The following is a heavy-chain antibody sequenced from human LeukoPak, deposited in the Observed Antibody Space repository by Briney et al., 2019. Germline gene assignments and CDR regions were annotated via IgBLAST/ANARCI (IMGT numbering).Heavy chain of an antibody. CDR1: GYTLTELS. D-gene: IGHD2-15*01. CDR3: ATYSPGPPTASFDY. CDR2: FDPEDGET. Sequence: ASVKVSCKVSGYTLTELSMHWVRQAPGKGLEWMGGFDPEDGETIYAQKFQGRVTMTEDTSTDTDYMELSSLRSEDTAVYYCATYSPGPPTASFDYWGQGTLVTVSS. V-gene: IGHV1-24*01. J-gene: IGHJ4*02.